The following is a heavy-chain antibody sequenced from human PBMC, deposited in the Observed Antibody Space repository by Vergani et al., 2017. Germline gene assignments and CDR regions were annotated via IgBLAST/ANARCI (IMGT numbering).Heavy chain of an antibody. V-gene: IGHV5-10-1*03. CDR1: GYSFTSYW. CDR2: IDPSDSYT. CDR3: AKGQGASYGYYYYGMDV. D-gene: IGHD3-10*01. J-gene: IGHJ6*02. Sequence: EVQLVQSGAEVKKPGESLRISCKGSGYSFTSYWISWVRQMPGKGLEWMGRIDPSDSYTNYSPSFQGHVTISADKSISTAYLQWSSLKASDTAMYYCAKGQGASYGYYYYGMDVWGQGTTVTVSS.